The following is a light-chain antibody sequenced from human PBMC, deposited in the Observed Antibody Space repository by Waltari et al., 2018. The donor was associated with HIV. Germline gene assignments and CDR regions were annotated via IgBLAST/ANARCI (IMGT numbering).Light chain of an antibody. CDR1: QSVLYRSNNRNY. CDR2: WAS. V-gene: IGKV4-1*01. CDR3: QQYYSTPWT. J-gene: IGKJ1*01. Sequence: DIVMTQSPDSLVVSLCERATINCKSSQSVLYRSNNRNYLAWYQQKPGHPPKLLICWASTRGSGVPGRFSGRGSGTDFTLTISSLLAEDVAVYYCQQYYSTPWTFGQGTKVEIK.